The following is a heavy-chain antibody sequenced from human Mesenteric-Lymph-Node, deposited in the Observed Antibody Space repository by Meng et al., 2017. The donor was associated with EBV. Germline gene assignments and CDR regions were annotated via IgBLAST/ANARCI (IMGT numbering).Heavy chain of an antibody. CDR1: GGSFSGYY. V-gene: IGHV4-34*01. D-gene: IGHD4-11*01. CDR2: INHSGVA. Sequence: VQLQQWGAGLFNPSEALALPCGGYGGSFSGYYWSWIRQPPGKGLEWIGEINHSGVASYNPSLRSRVTISLDTSKNQFSLKLNSVTAADTAVYYCASRGDGIYSNYDWFDRWGQGTLVTVSS. CDR3: ASRGDGIYSNYDWFDR. J-gene: IGHJ5*02.